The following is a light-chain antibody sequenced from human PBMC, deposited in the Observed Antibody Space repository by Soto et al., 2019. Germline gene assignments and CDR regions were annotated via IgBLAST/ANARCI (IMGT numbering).Light chain of an antibody. CDR3: QHYNSYSEA. CDR1: QSVGSD. Sequence: TLSCRASQSVGSDLAWYQQKPGQAPRLVIYDIFTRATGVPTRISGSGSGTEFTLTISSLQPDDFATYYCQHYNSYSEAFGQGTKVDIK. CDR2: DIF. V-gene: IGKV3D-15*01. J-gene: IGKJ1*01.